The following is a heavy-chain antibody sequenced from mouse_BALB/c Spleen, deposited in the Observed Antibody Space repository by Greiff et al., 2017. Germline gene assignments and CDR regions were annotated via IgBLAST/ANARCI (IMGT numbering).Heavy chain of an antibody. J-gene: IGHJ2*01. D-gene: IGHD2-10*01. CDR1: GFTFSSYA. CDR3: ARGPPLLYYFDY. V-gene: IGHV5-6-5*01. CDR2: ISSGGST. Sequence: DVKLQESGGGLVKPGGSLKLSCAASGFTFSSYAMSWVRQTPEKRLEWVASISSGGSTYYPDSVKGRFTISRDNARNILYLQMSSLRSEDTAMYYCARGPPLLYYFDYWGQGTTLTVSS.